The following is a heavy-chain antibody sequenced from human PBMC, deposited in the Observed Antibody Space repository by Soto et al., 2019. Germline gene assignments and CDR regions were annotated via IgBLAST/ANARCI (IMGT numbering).Heavy chain of an antibody. CDR1: GFTFSSYW. D-gene: IGHD3-22*01. V-gene: IGHV3-74*01. CDR3: ARDGFFDYYDSSGPNDAFDI. Sequence: PGGSLRLSCAASGFTFSSYWMHWVRQAPGKGLVWVSRINSDGSSTTYADSVKGRFTISRDNSKNTLYLQMNSPRAEDTAVYYCARDGFFDYYDSSGPNDAFDIWGQGTMVTVSS. J-gene: IGHJ3*02. CDR2: INSDGSST.